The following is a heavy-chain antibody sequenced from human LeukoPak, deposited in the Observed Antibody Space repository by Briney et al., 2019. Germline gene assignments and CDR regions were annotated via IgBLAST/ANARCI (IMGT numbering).Heavy chain of an antibody. Sequence: GGSLRLSCAASGFTFSSYAMHWVRQAPGKGLEWVAVISYDGSNKYYADSVKGRFTISRDNSKNTLYLQMNSLRAEDTAVYYCARTGVTNPVYYYYYMDVWGKGTTVTVSS. CDR1: GFTFSSYA. CDR2: ISYDGSNK. V-gene: IGHV3-30*04. D-gene: IGHD4-17*01. CDR3: ARTGVTNPVYYYYYMDV. J-gene: IGHJ6*03.